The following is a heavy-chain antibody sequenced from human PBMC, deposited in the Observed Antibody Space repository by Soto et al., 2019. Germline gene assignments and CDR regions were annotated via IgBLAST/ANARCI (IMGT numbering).Heavy chain of an antibody. CDR1: GGSVSSNTAS. V-gene: IGHV6-1*01. CDR2: TYFRSKWYN. Sequence: PSQTLSLTCAISGGSVSSNTASWNWIRHSPARGLEWLGRTYFRSKWYNDYAVSVKSRIIINPDTSNNQFSLQLNSVTPEDTAVYFCAKGDNLGPKTGYAFDPWGQGIMVTAPQ. J-gene: IGHJ5*02. CDR3: AKGDNLGPKTGYAFDP. D-gene: IGHD5-12*01.